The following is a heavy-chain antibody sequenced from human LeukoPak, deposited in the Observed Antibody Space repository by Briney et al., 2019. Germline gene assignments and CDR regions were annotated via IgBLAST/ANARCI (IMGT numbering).Heavy chain of an antibody. CDR2: IIPIFGIA. D-gene: IGHD5-18*01. Sequence: SVKVSCKASAGTFSSYAISWVRQAPGQGLEWMGRIIPIFGIANYAQKFQGRVTITADKSTSTAYMELSSLRSEDTAVYYCAREGVDTAMVGQGAFDIWGQGTMVTVSS. CDR1: AGTFSSYA. CDR3: AREGVDTAMVGQGAFDI. J-gene: IGHJ3*02. V-gene: IGHV1-69*04.